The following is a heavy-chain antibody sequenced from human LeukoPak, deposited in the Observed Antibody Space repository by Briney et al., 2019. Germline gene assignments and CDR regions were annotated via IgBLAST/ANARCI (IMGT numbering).Heavy chain of an antibody. CDR2: IRGSDDNT. CDR3: AKGGYISWFDP. D-gene: IGHD2-2*02. CDR1: GFTFSNYA. J-gene: IGHJ5*02. Sequence: GGSLRLSCEASGFTFSNYAMSWVRQAPGKGLEWVSTIRGSDDNTYYADSVKGRFTISRDNSKNTLYRQMNSLRADDTAVYYCAKGGYISWFDPGGQGTLVTVSS. V-gene: IGHV3-23*01.